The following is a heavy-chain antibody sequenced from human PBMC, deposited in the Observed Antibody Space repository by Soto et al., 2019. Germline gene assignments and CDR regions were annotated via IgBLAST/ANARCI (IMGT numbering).Heavy chain of an antibody. CDR2: ISGSGGST. CDR1: GFTFSSYA. D-gene: IGHD6-13*01. CDR3: ATPSQTRGIAAAYVFGYFDY. Sequence: EVQLLESGGGLVQPGGSLRLSCAASGFTFSSYAMSWVRQAPGKGLEWVSAISGSGGSTYYADSVKGRFTISRDNSKNTLYLQMNSLRAEDTAVYYCATPSQTRGIAAAYVFGYFDYWGQGTLVTVSS. V-gene: IGHV3-23*01. J-gene: IGHJ4*02.